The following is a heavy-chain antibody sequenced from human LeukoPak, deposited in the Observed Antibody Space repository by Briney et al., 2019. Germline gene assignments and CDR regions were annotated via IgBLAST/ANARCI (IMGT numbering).Heavy chain of an antibody. CDR3: ARWGGRYPFDY. CDR1: GFTFSTYS. D-gene: IGHD6-19*01. Sequence: PGGSLRLSCAASGFTFSTYSMHWVRQAPGKGLEFVSAITSNGGKTYYANSVKGRLTISRDNSKNTLYLQMGSLRAEDMAVYYCARWGGRYPFDYWGQGTLVTVSS. J-gene: IGHJ4*02. CDR2: ITSNGGKT. V-gene: IGHV3-64*01.